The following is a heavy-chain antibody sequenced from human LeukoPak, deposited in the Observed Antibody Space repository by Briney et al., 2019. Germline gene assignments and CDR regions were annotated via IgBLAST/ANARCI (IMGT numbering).Heavy chain of an antibody. D-gene: IGHD3-3*01. J-gene: IGHJ6*03. Sequence: SETLSLTCAVSGSSVSNGYLWGWIRQPPGKGLEWIGSINHSGTTYYNPSLKSRVTMSVDTSKNQLSLNLTSVTAADTAVYFCARGGGCTIFGGASITPNYYMDVWGKGTTVIVSS. CDR1: GSSVSNGYL. CDR2: INHSGTT. CDR3: ARGGGCTIFGGASITPNYYMDV. V-gene: IGHV4-38-2*01.